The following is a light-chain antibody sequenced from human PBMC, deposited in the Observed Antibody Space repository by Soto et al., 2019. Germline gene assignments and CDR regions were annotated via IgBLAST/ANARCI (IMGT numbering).Light chain of an antibody. Sequence: EIVLTQSPGTLSLSPGERATLSCRASQSVSSSYLAWYQQKPGQAPRLLIYGASSRAPGIPDRFSGSGSGTDFPLTISRLEPGDFAVYYCQQYGSSPETFGQGTQVEIQ. CDR2: GAS. V-gene: IGKV3-20*01. J-gene: IGKJ1*01. CDR3: QQYGSSPET. CDR1: QSVSSSY.